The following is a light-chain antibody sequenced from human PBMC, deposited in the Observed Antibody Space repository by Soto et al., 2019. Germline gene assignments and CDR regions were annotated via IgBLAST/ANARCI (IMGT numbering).Light chain of an antibody. CDR1: QNINNK. J-gene: IGKJ4*01. V-gene: IGKV3-15*01. Sequence: EIMMTQSPATLSVSPGERATLSCRASQNINNKIAWYQQKPGQAPRLLMSDAFTRATGITARFSSSGSGTEFTLTISSLQSEDFAVYYCQQYNNWPLGFGGGTKVEIK. CDR3: QQYNNWPLG. CDR2: DAF.